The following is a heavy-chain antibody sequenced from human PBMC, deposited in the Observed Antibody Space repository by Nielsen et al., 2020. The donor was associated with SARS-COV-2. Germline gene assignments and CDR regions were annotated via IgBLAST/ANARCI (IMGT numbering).Heavy chain of an antibody. CDR1: GFTFSSYW. CDR3: AREGGYYYDSSGYYDY. CDR2: ISSSSSYT. V-gene: IGHV3-11*05. J-gene: IGHJ4*02. Sequence: GESLKISCAASGFTFSSYWMSWIRQAPGKGLEWVSYISSSSSYTNYADSVKGRFTISRDNAKNSLYLQMNSLRAEDTAVYYCAREGGYYYDSSGYYDYWGQGTLVTVSS. D-gene: IGHD3-22*01.